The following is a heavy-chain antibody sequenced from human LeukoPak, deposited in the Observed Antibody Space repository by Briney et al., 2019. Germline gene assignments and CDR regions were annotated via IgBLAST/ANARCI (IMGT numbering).Heavy chain of an antibody. CDR2: IIPILDIA. CDR3: AILSDGAYCGGDCFYLDY. V-gene: IGHV1-69*10. Sequence: SVKVSCKASGGTFSSHAMSWVRQAPGQGLEWMGGIIPILDIANYAQKFQGRVTITADKSTGTAYMELSSLRSEDTAVYYCAILSDGAYCGGDCFYLDYWGQGTLVTVSS. CDR1: GGTFSSHA. D-gene: IGHD2-21*02. J-gene: IGHJ4*02.